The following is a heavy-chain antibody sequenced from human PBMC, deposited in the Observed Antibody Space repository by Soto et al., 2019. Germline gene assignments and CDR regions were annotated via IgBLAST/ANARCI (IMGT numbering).Heavy chain of an antibody. CDR1: GGSISSYY. CDR2: IYYSGST. V-gene: IGHV4-59*01. J-gene: IGHJ6*02. Sequence: SETLSLTCTVSGGSISSYYWSWIRQPPGKGLEWIGYIYYSGSTNYIPSLKSRVTISVDTSKNQFSLKLSSVTAADTAVYYCARRRVWFGDPKGYYYYYGMDVWGQGTTVTVSS. D-gene: IGHD3-10*01. CDR3: ARRRVWFGDPKGYYYYYGMDV.